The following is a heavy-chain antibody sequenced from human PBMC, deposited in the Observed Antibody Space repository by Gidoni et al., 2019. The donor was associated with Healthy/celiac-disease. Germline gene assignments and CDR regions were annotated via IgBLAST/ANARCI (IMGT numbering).Heavy chain of an antibody. Sequence: QLQLQESGPGLVKPSETLSLTCTVSGGSISSSSYYWGWIRQPPGKGLEWIGSIYYSGSTYYNPSLKSRVTISVDTSKNQFSLKLSSVTAADTAVYYCARDKKIVVVVAATPGGWFDPWGQGTLVTVSS. V-gene: IGHV4-39*07. J-gene: IGHJ5*02. CDR2: IYYSGST. D-gene: IGHD2-15*01. CDR1: GGSISSSSYY. CDR3: ARDKKIVVVVAATPGGWFDP.